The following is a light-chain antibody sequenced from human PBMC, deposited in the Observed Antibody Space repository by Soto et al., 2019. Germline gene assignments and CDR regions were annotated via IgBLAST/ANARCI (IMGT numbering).Light chain of an antibody. CDR2: AAS. CDR1: QGISSY. V-gene: IGKV1-8*01. J-gene: IGKJ1*01. Sequence: IQMTQSPSAMSASVGDRVTITCRASQGISSYLAWYQQKPGKAPKLLIYAASTLQSGVPSRFSGSGSGTDFTLTISCLQSEDFATYYCQQYYSYPQTFGQGTKVDIK. CDR3: QQYYSYPQT.